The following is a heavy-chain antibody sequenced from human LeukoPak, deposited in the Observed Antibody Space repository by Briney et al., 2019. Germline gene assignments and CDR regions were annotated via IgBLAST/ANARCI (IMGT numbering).Heavy chain of an antibody. CDR2: IKQDGSEK. V-gene: IGHV3-7*01. J-gene: IGHJ3*02. D-gene: IGHD3-3*01. CDR3: ARDFRSITISGVVILDAFDI. Sequence: PGGSLRLSCAASGFTFSSYRMSWVRQAPGKGLEWVANIKQDGSEKYYVDSVKGRFTISRDNAKNSLYLQMNSLRAEDTAVYYCARDFRSITISGVVILDAFDIWGQGTMVTVSS. CDR1: GFTFSSYR.